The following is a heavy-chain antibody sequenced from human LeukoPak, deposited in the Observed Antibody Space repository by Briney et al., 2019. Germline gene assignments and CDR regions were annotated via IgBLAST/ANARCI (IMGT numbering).Heavy chain of an antibody. CDR3: ATPIPYGDYVDY. J-gene: IGHJ4*02. CDR2: IYSGGST. V-gene: IGHV3-53*01. CDR1: GFTVNRAY. Sequence: AGGSLRLSCAGSGFTVNRAYMSWVRQAPGKGPEWVSVIYSGGSTYYADSVKGRFTISRDNSMNALYLQMNRLRTEDTAVYYCATPIPYGDYVDYWGQGILVTVSS. D-gene: IGHD4/OR15-4a*01.